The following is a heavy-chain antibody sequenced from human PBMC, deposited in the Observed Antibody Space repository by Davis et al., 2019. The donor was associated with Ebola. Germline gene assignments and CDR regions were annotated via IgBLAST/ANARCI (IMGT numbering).Heavy chain of an antibody. J-gene: IGHJ4*02. V-gene: IGHV3-7*01. Sequence: GGSLRLSCAGSGFTFSDYWMSWVRQAPGKGLEWVANIKQDGSEKYYVDSVKGRFTISRDNAKNSLYLQMNSLRAEDTAVYYCARDLGYYDFWSGYWSYWGQGTLVTVSS. CDR3: ARDLGYYDFWSGYWSY. CDR2: IKQDGSEK. D-gene: IGHD3-3*01. CDR1: GFTFSDYW.